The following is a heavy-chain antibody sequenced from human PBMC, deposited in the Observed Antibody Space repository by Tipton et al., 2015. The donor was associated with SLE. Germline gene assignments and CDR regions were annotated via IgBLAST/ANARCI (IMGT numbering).Heavy chain of an antibody. CDR1: GYTFINFG. D-gene: IGHD2-8*02. CDR3: ARAAAGAHNYCWYMDV. Sequence: QLVQSGAEVKKPGASVKVSCKASGYTFINFGIHWVRQAPGQGLEWMGWISAYNGHTNYAQKVQGRVTMTTDASTSTAYMELRTLKSDDTAVYFCARAAAGAHNYCWYMDVWGKGTAVTVSS. CDR2: ISAYNGHT. V-gene: IGHV1-18*01. J-gene: IGHJ6*03.